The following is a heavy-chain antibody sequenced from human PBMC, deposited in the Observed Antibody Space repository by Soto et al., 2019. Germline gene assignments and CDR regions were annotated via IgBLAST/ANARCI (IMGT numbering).Heavy chain of an antibody. CDR1: GFTFSDHA. J-gene: IGHJ4*02. Sequence: GGSLRLSCATSGFTFSDHAMHWVRQAPGEGLEWVSGIRGDLVTTPYADSVKGRFTISRDNAKNTLYLHVNSLRAEDTAVYYCVKVLARGVGVPRFYFDSWGQGALVTVSS. CDR2: IRGDLVTT. D-gene: IGHD2-2*01. V-gene: IGHV3-23*01. CDR3: VKVLARGVGVPRFYFDS.